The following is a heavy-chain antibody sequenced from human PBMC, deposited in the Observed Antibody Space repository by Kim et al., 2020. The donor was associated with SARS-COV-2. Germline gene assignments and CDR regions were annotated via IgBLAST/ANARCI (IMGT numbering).Heavy chain of an antibody. CDR2: ISYEGSKQ. Sequence: GGSLRLSCEASGFNFNHYGMHWVRQAPGKGLEWVALISYEGSKQYYADSVKGRFSISRDWYKNTLYLDMNTLKTDDAAVYYCAKRMGIFWLGQLLENWHFDLWRRGTLVTLSS. V-gene: IGHV3-30*18. J-gene: IGHJ2*01. D-gene: IGHD3-10*01. CDR1: GFNFNHYG. CDR3: AKRMGIFWLGQLLENWHFDL.